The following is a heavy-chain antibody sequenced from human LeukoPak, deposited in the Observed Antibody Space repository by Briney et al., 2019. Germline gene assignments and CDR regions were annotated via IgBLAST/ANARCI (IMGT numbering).Heavy chain of an antibody. CDR1: GGSISPYY. V-gene: IGHV4-59*08. CDR3: ARMGGYSGYATH. CDR2: IYSSGSA. J-gene: IGHJ4*02. D-gene: IGHD5-12*01. Sequence: PSETLTLTCTVSGGSISPYYWSWLRQPPGEGLEWIGYIYSSGSANYNPSLKSRVTISVDTSKNQFSLKLSSVTAADTAVYYCARMGGYSGYATHWGQGTLVTVSS.